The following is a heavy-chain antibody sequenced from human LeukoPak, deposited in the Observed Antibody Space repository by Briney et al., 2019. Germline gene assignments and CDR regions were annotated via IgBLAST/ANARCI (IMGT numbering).Heavy chain of an antibody. CDR2: ITSDNRYI. J-gene: IGHJ6*03. CDR1: GFTFSSYT. D-gene: IGHD4-23*01. CDR3: ARDGDTVLTRGYYYYMDV. Sequence: PGGSLRLSCAASGFTFSSYTMNWVRQAPGKGLEWVSSITSDNRYIFYADSVKGRFTISRDNAKNSLYLQMNSLRAEDTAVYYCARDGDTVLTRGYYYYMDVWGKGTTVTVSS. V-gene: IGHV3-21*01.